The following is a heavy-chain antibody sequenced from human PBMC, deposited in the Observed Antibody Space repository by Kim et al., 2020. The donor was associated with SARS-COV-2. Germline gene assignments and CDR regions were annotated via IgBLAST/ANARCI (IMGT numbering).Heavy chain of an antibody. D-gene: IGHD4-17*01. CDR2: K. Sequence: KYYADSVKSRFTISRDNSKNTLYLQSNSMRAEDTAVYYCARVDYGDYLYYWGQGTLVTVSS. J-gene: IGHJ4*02. CDR3: ARVDYGDYLYY. V-gene: IGHV3-30*01.